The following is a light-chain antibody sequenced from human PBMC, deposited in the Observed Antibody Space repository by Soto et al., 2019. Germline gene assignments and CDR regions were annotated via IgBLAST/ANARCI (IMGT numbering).Light chain of an antibody. V-gene: IGLV2-14*01. J-gene: IGLJ2*01. CDR3: SSYTSKSSLI. CDR1: MRDVGAYNL. Sequence: QSALTQPASVSGSPGPSITISCAGTMRDVGAYNLVSWYQQDPGRAPQLIIYEVRNRPSGISFRFSGSKSGNTASLTISGLQAEDEADYYCSSYTSKSSLIFGGGTKLTVL. CDR2: EVR.